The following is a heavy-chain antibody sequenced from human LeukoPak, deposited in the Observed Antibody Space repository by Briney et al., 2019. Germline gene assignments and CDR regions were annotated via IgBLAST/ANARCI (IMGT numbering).Heavy chain of an antibody. Sequence: GGSLKLSCAASGFTFSGSAMHWVRQASGKGLELVGRIRSKANSYATAYAASVKGRFTISRDDSKNTAYLQMNSLKTEDTAVYYCTRRDGGNLSGFHYWGQGTLVTVSS. J-gene: IGHJ4*02. CDR2: IRSKANSYAT. CDR3: TRRDGGNLSGFHY. D-gene: IGHD4-23*01. V-gene: IGHV3-73*01. CDR1: GFTFSGSA.